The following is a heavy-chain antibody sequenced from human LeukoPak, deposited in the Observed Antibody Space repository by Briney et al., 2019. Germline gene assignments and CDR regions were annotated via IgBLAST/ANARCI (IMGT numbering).Heavy chain of an antibody. CDR3: ARDPPGPDTNFDS. CDR1: GDSVSSKSAA. V-gene: IGHV6-1*01. Sequence: SQTLSLTCAISGDSVSSKSAAWNWIRQSPSRGLEWLGRTHYRSKWYNAYAVAVKSRLTINPDTSKNQFSLHLNSVTPEDTAVYYCARDPPGPDTNFDSWGQGILVTVSS. CDR2: THYRSKWYN. D-gene: IGHD2-8*02. J-gene: IGHJ4*02.